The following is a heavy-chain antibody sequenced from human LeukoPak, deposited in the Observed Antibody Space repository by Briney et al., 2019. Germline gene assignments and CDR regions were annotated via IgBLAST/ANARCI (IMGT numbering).Heavy chain of an antibody. CDR1: GFTFSSYW. D-gene: IGHD2-15*01. V-gene: IGHV3-23*01. CDR3: AKGGCSGGSCYSEN. CDR2: ISGSGGST. Sequence: GGSLRLSCAASGFTFSSYWTHWVRQAPGKGLEWVSAISGSGGSTYYADSVKGRFTISRDNSKNTLYLQMNSLRAEDTAVYYCAKGGCSGGSCYSENWGQGTLVTVSS. J-gene: IGHJ4*02.